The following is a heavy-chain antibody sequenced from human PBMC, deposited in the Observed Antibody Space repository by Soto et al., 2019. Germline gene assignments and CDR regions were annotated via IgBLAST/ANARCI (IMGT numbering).Heavy chain of an antibody. D-gene: IGHD3-16*01. CDR1: GYTFTSHG. V-gene: IGHV1-18*01. CDR3: ARDLGAKVYY. Sequence: QLVQSGAEVKKPGASVKVSCKASGYTFTSHGISWVRQAAGQGLEWMGWVSGYNGNTNYAQKFQGRVTMTTDTSTTTAYMELRSLTSDDTAVYYCARDLGAKVYYWGQGTLVTVSS. J-gene: IGHJ4*02. CDR2: VSGYNGNT.